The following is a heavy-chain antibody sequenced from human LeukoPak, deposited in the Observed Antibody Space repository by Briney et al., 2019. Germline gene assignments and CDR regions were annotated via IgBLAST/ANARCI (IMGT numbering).Heavy chain of an antibody. V-gene: IGHV3-33*01. CDR2: IWYDGSNK. J-gene: IGHJ5*02. Sequence: GGSLRLSCAASGFTFSSYGTHWVRQAPGKGLEWVAVIWYDGSNKYYADSVKGRFTISRDNSKNTLYLQMNSLRAEDTAVYYCARARSSSGNWFDPWGQGTLVTVSS. D-gene: IGHD6-6*01. CDR1: GFTFSSYG. CDR3: ARARSSSGNWFDP.